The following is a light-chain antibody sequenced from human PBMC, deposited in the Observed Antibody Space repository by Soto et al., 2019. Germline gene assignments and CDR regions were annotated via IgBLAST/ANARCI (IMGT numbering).Light chain of an antibody. Sequence: QSALTQPAAVSGSPGQSITVSCTGTSSDIGVYNYVSWYQQHPGKAPKVMMYYVSNRPSGVSNRFSGSKSVNTASLTISCLQADNEADYYCSSYTINSTLVFGTGTKITVL. CDR1: SSDIGVYNY. V-gene: IGLV2-14*01. J-gene: IGLJ1*01. CDR3: SSYTINSTLV. CDR2: YVS.